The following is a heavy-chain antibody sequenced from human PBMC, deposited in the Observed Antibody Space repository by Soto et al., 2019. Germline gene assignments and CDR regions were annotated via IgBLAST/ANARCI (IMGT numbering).Heavy chain of an antibody. CDR3: ARGVLYRDYYLDS. D-gene: IGHD4-17*01. CDR1: GGSFSGYY. Sequence: SETLSLTCAVYGGSFSGYYWTWIRQPPGTGLEWIGEINPGGSTYYNPSLKSRVTISVDTSKNQFSLKLTSVTAADTAVYYCARGVLYRDYYLDSWGQGTLVTVSS. V-gene: IGHV4-34*01. J-gene: IGHJ4*02. CDR2: INPGGST.